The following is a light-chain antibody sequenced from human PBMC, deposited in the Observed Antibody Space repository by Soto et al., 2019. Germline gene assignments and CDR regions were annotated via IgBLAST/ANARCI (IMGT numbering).Light chain of an antibody. V-gene: IGKV3-20*01. Sequence: DIVLTQSPDTLSLSPGERVTLSCSASQRVSLSYLVWYQQKPGQAPRLLIYDSSTRASGVPDRFDGGGSGTDFTLTITSLEPEDSAVYYCQQYARSSWTFGQGNKVDIK. CDR3: QQYARSSWT. J-gene: IGKJ1*01. CDR1: QRVSLSY. CDR2: DSS.